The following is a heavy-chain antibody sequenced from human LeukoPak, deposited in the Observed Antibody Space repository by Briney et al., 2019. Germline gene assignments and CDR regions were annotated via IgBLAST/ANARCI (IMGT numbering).Heavy chain of an antibody. CDR1: EFTFSNYA. J-gene: IGHJ4*02. D-gene: IGHD2-15*01. CDR2: ISGSGAST. Sequence: PGGSLRLSCAASEFTFSNYAMTWVRQAPGKGLEWVSSISGSGASTYYADSVKGRFTISRDNSKNTPYLQFNSLRAEDTAVYYCAKDKASVAAKGPFDYWGQGRLGSVSS. V-gene: IGHV3-23*01. CDR3: AKDKASVAAKGPFDY.